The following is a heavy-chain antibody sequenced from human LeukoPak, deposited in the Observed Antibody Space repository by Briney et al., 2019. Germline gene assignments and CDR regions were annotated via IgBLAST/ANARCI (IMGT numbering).Heavy chain of an antibody. CDR1: GGSISSYY. D-gene: IGHD3-10*02. Sequence: PSETLPLTCTVSGGSISSYYWSWIRQPPGKGLERIGYIYYSGSTNYNPSLKSRVTISVDTSKNQFSLKLSSVTAADTAVYYCALADPCAGYYLDYWGQGTLVTVSS. V-gene: IGHV4-59*01. J-gene: IGHJ4*02. CDR3: ALADPCAGYYLDY. CDR2: IYYSGST.